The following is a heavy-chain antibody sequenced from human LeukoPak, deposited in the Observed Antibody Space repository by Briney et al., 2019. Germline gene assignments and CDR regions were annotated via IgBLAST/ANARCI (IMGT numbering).Heavy chain of an antibody. CDR1: GFTFSTPV. Sequence: GGSLRLSCAASGFTFSTPVMGCVRQAPGKGLEWVSVISGGGGSTYFADSVKGRFTISRDNSKNTLFLQMSSLRAEDTAIYYCVKGSAAARPYYFEYWGQGTLVTVSS. V-gene: IGHV3-23*01. D-gene: IGHD6-6*01. CDR2: ISGGGGST. J-gene: IGHJ4*02. CDR3: VKGSAAARPYYFEY.